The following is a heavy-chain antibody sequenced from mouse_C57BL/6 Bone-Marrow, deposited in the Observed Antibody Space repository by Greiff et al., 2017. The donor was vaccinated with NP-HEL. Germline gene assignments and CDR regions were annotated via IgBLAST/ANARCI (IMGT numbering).Heavy chain of an antibody. Sequence: EVKVEESGGGLVQPGGSMKLSCAASGFTFSDAWMDWVRQSPEKGLEWVAEIRNKANNHATYYAESVKGRFTISRDDSKSSVYLQMNSLRAEDTGIYYCTPTAQATYYAMDYWGQGTSVTVSS. CDR1: GFTFSDAW. V-gene: IGHV6-6*01. CDR2: IRNKANNHAT. J-gene: IGHJ4*01. CDR3: TPTAQATYYAMDY. D-gene: IGHD3-2*02.